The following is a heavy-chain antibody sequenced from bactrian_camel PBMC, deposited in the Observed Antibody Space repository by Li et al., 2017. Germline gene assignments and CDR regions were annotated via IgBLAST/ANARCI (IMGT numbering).Heavy chain of an antibody. D-gene: IGHD6*01. Sequence: HVQLVESGGGSVQTGGSLRLSCTASKFNYNMGRFRMVPGKEREDVACIGESVSYADSVKGRFTVSRDNGKNSVFLQMNNLKSEDSALYYCPTPGSSWSWAKWGQGTQVTVSS. J-gene: IGHJ6*01. CDR2: IGESV. CDR3: PTPGSSWSWAK. CDR1: KFNYN. V-gene: IGHV3S60*01.